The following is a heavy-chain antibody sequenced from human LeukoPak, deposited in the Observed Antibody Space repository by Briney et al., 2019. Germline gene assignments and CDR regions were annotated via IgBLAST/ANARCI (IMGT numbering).Heavy chain of an antibody. CDR1: GGSISSSSYY. CDR2: IYYSGST. V-gene: IGHV4-39*01. D-gene: IGHD6-13*01. J-gene: IGHJ3*02. CDR3: ARTGYSSSWYDSGVFDI. Sequence: SETLSLTCTVSGGSISSSSYYWGWIRQPPGKGLEWIGSIYYSGSTYYNPSLKSRVTISVDTSKNQFSLKLSSVTAADTAVYYCARTGYSSSWYDSGVFDIWGQGTMVTVSS.